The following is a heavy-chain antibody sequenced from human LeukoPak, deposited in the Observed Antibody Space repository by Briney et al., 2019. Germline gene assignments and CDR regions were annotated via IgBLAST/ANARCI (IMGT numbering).Heavy chain of an antibody. CDR3: ARVVGAPYFDY. D-gene: IGHD1-26*01. CDR2: IYYSGST. Sequence: PSETLSLTRTVSGGSISSYYWSWIRQPPGKGLEWIGYIYYSGSTNYNPSLKSRVTISVDTSKNQFSLKLSSVTAADTAVYYCARVVGAPYFDYWGQGTLVTVSS. V-gene: IGHV4-59*01. CDR1: GGSISSYY. J-gene: IGHJ4*02.